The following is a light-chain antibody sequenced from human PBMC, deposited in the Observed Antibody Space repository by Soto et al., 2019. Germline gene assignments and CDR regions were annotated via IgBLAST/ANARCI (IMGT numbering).Light chain of an antibody. CDR3: PQYDSHPWT. Sequence: DIQMTQSPSSLSASVGDRVTITCWASQGITKYLAWFQQKPGKAPTSLIYATSSLQSGVPSRFTGRRSETDFTLTINSLPPEDLATYYCPQYDSHPWTFGEGTKLEMK. J-gene: IGKJ2*01. CDR2: ATS. V-gene: IGKV1-16*01. CDR1: QGITKY.